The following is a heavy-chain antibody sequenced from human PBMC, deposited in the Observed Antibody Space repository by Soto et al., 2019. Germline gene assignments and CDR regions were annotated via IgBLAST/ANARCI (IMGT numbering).Heavy chain of an antibody. Sequence: GGSLRLSCAASGFDFSSYSLNWVRQTPGKGLEWVSSISGSSTYIYYADSVKGRFTISRDNAKNSLYLQMNSLRAEDTAVYYCARDPADLWEPDQYFQYWGQGTQVTVSS. CDR2: ISGSSTYI. CDR1: GFDFSSYS. D-gene: IGHD1-26*01. CDR3: ARDPADLWEPDQYFQY. V-gene: IGHV3-21*01. J-gene: IGHJ1*01.